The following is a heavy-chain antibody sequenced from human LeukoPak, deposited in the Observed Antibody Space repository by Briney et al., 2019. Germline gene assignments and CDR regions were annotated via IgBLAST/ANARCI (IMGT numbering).Heavy chain of an antibody. CDR3: ARGWSYGPTFDY. CDR2: ISSSGSTI. Sequence: GSLRLSCAASGFTFSSYEMNWVRQAPGKGLEWVSYISSSGSTIYYADSVKGRFTISRDNAKNSLYLQMNSLRAEDTAVYYCARGWSYGPTFDYWGRGTLVTVSS. J-gene: IGHJ4*02. V-gene: IGHV3-48*03. CDR1: GFTFSSYE. D-gene: IGHD5-18*01.